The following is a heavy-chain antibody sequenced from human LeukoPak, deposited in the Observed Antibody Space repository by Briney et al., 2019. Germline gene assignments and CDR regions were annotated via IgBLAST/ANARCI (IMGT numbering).Heavy chain of an antibody. CDR3: ARSGRGYSYGPMYYFDY. D-gene: IGHD5-18*01. J-gene: IGHJ4*02. V-gene: IGHV4-61*01. CDR2: IYYSGST. CDR1: GGSVSSGSYY. Sequence: SETLSLTCTVSGGSVSSGSYYWSWIRQPPGKGLEWIGYIYYSGSTNYNPSLKSRVTISVDTSKNQFSLKLSSVTAADTAVYYCARSGRGYSYGPMYYFDYWGQGTLVTVSS.